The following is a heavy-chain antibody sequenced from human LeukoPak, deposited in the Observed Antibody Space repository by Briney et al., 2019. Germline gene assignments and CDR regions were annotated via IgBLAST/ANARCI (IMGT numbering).Heavy chain of an antibody. D-gene: IGHD6-13*01. J-gene: IGHJ4*02. Sequence: ASVKVSCKASGYTFTGYYIHWVRQAPGQGLEWMGWINPNSGGTNYAQKFQGRVTMTRDTSISTAYMELSRLRSDDTAVYYCGCIAAAGTPTVDYWGQGALVTVSS. CDR1: GYTFTGYY. CDR2: INPNSGGT. V-gene: IGHV1-2*02. CDR3: GCIAAAGTPTVDY.